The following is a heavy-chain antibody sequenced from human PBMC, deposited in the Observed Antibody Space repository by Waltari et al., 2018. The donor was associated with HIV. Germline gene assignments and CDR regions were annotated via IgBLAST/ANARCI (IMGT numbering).Heavy chain of an antibody. CDR2: IYYSGST. CDR3: ASTHCSSTSCYADWYFDL. J-gene: IGHJ2*01. CDR1: GGSISSGGYY. Sequence: QVQLQESGPGLVKPSQTLSLTCTVSGGSISSGGYYWSWIRQHPGKGLEWIGYIYYSGSTYYNPSLKSRVTISVDTSKNQCSLKLSSVTAADTAVYYCASTHCSSTSCYADWYFDLWGRGTLVTVSS. V-gene: IGHV4-31*03. D-gene: IGHD2-2*01.